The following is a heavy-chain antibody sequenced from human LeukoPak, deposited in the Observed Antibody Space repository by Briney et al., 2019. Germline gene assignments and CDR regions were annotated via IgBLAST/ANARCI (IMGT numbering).Heavy chain of an antibody. J-gene: IGHJ5*02. D-gene: IGHD6-13*01. CDR3: AKDVEKYSSSWGLPMGFDP. CDR1: GFTFSSYG. V-gene: IGHV3-30*18. CDR2: ISYDGSNK. Sequence: GRSLRLSCAASGFTFSSYGMHWVRQAPGKGLEWVAVISYDGSNKYYADSVKGRFTISRDNSKNTLYLQMNSLRAEDTAVYYCAKDVEKYSSSWGLPMGFDPWGQGTLVTVSS.